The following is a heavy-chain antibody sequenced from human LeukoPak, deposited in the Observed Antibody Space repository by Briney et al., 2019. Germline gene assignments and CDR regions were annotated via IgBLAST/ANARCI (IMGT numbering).Heavy chain of an antibody. V-gene: IGHV4-34*01. CDR3: ARVRRGSQGSFDY. Sequence: SETLSLTCAVYGGSFSGYYWSWIRQPPGKGLEWIGEINHSGSTNYNPSLKSRVTISVDTSKNQFSLKLSSVTAADTAVYYCARVRRGSQGSFDYWGQGTLVTVSS. CDR1: GGSFSGYY. CDR2: INHSGST. J-gene: IGHJ4*02. D-gene: IGHD3-10*01.